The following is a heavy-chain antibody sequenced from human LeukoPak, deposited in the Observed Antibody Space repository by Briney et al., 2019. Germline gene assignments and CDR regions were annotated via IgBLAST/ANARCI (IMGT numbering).Heavy chain of an antibody. V-gene: IGHV3-23*01. CDR2: ISGSGGST. CDR1: GFTFSSYA. D-gene: IGHD2-15*01. CDR3: AKVWSSLGYCSGGDCYLDH. J-gene: IGHJ4*02. Sequence: GGSLRLSCAASGFTFSSYAMSWVRQAPGKGLEWVSAISGSGGSTYYADSVKGRFTISRDNSKNTLYLQMNSLRAEGTAIYYCAKVWSSLGYCSGGDCYLDHWGQGTLVTVSS.